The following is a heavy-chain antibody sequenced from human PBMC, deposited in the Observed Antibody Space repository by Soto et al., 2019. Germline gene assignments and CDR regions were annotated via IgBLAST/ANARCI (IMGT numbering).Heavy chain of an antibody. CDR1: GFTFSSYS. D-gene: IGHD2-15*01. CDR3: AREWCSGGSCYPFDY. CDR2: ISSSSSYI. Sequence: EVQLVESGGGLVKPGGSLRLSCAASGFTFSSYSMNWVRQAPGKGLEWVSSISSSSSYIYYADSVKGRFTISRDNAKNSLYLQMNSLRAEDTAVYYCAREWCSGGSCYPFDYWGQGTLVTVSS. V-gene: IGHV3-21*01. J-gene: IGHJ4*02.